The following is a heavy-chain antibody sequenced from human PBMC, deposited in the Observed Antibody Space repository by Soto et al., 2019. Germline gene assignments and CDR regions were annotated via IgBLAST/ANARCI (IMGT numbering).Heavy chain of an antibody. V-gene: IGHV3-15*01. J-gene: IGHJ4*02. CDR2: IKSKTDGGTT. CDR3: TTGGFRFYVFWGVGVFVDY. D-gene: IGHD3-3*01. CDR1: GFTFSNAW. Sequence: LRLSCAASGFTFSNAWMSWVRQAPGKGLEWVGRIKSKTDGGTTDYAAPVKGRFTISRDDSKNTLYLQMNSLKTEDTAVYYCTTGGFRFYVFWGVGVFVDYGGKGPLVPVSS.